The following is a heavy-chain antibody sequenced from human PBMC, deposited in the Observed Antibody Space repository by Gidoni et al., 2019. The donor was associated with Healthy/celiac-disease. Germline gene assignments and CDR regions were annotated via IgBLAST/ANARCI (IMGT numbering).Heavy chain of an antibody. V-gene: IGHV1-18*01. CDR1: GYTVTSYG. D-gene: IGHD3-3*01. J-gene: IGHJ4*02. CDR3: AREAAIFGVVTRKDY. CDR2: ISSYNGNT. Sequence: QVQLVQSGAEVKKPGASVKVYCKASGYTVTSYGISWVRQAPGQGLEWMGWISSYNGNTNYAQKLQGRVTMTTDTSTSTAYMELRSLRSDDTAVYYCAREAAIFGVVTRKDYWGQGTLVTVSS.